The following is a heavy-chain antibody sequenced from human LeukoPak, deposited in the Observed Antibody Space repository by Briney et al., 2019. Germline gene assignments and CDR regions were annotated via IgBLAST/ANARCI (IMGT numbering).Heavy chain of an antibody. CDR1: GFIFSKYW. V-gene: IGHV3-7*03. D-gene: IGHD3-3*01. CDR3: ARDHGDNLWSGYLD. CDR2: IKQDGSEK. Sequence: GGSLRLSCAAFGFIFSKYWMSWVRQAPGKGLEWVANIKQDGSEKYYVDSVTGRFTISRDNAKNSLYLQMSSLRAEDTAVYYCARDHGDNLWSGYLDWGQGTLVTVSS. J-gene: IGHJ4*02.